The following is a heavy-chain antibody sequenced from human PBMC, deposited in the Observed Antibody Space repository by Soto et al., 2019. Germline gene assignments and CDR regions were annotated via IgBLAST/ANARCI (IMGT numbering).Heavy chain of an antibody. D-gene: IGHD2-15*01. CDR3: AREWRGYWSGGRCYRLVSYYYVMDG. CDR2: INPNSGGT. Sequence: SVKVSCKASGCTFTSYDMHWVRQAPGQGLEWMGWINPNSGGTNYAQKFQGWVTMTRDTSISTAYMELSRLRSDDTAVYYCAREWRGYWSGGRCYRLVSYYYVMDGWGQGTTVTVSS. V-gene: IGHV1-2*04. J-gene: IGHJ6*02. CDR1: GCTFTSYD.